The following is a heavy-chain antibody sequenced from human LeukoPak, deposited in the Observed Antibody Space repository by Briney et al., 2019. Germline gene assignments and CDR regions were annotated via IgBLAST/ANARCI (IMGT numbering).Heavy chain of an antibody. D-gene: IGHD3-10*01. CDR1: GFTFSNYA. J-gene: IGHJ4*02. CDR3: ARDYKSRRITIVPGFDH. V-gene: IGHV3-30-3*01. CDR2: IPYDGSNK. Sequence: GGSLRLSCAASGFTFSNYAMQWVRQAPGKGLEWVAVIPYDGSNKYNADSVKGRFTISRDNSKNTLYLQMNSLRAEDTAVYYCARDYKSRRITIVPGFDHWGQGTLVTVSS.